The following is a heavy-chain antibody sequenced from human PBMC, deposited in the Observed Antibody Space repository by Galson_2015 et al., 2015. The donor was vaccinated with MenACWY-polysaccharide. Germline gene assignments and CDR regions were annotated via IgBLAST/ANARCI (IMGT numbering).Heavy chain of an antibody. D-gene: IGHD3-16*02. J-gene: IGHJ4*02. Sequence: SLRLSCAASGFTFSNYGMHWVRQAPGKGLEWVSFIRNDGSNKNYADSVKGRFTISRDNSKNTLYLQMNSLRDEDTAVYYCAAGSGALVVFVGFDYWGQGTLVTVSS. CDR2: IRNDGSNK. V-gene: IGHV3-30*02. CDR3: AAGSGALVVFVGFDY. CDR1: GFTFSNYG.